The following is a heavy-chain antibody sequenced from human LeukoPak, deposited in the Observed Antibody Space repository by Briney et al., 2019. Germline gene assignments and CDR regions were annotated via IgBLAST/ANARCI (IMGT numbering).Heavy chain of an antibody. CDR1: GFTFSSYW. D-gene: IGHD2-15*01. Sequence: GGSLRLSCVASGFTFSSYWMSWVRQAPGKGLEWVANIKQDGTEKYYVDSVKGRFTISRDNSKNTLYLQTNSLRAEDTAVYYCATHQGTGGSLWSYFDYWGQGTLVTVSS. CDR3: ATHQGTGGSLWSYFDY. J-gene: IGHJ4*02. V-gene: IGHV3-7*01. CDR2: IKQDGTEK.